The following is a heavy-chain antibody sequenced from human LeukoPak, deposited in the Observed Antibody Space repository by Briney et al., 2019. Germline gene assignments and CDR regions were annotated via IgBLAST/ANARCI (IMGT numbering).Heavy chain of an antibody. J-gene: IGHJ4*02. CDR1: GFIFSNYW. CDR3: ARGGAARPDF. V-gene: IGHV3-7*01. CDR2: MKQDGREK. Sequence: GGSLRLSCVASGFIFSNYWMSWVRQVPGKGLEWVANMKQDGREKYLVDSVKGRFTISRDNAKNSVYLQMNSLTDEDTAVYYCARGGAARPDFWGQGTLVTVSS. D-gene: IGHD6-6*01.